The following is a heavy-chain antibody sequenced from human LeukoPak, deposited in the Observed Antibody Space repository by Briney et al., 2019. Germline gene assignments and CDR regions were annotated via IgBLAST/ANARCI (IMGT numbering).Heavy chain of an antibody. D-gene: IGHD3-16*01. CDR1: GFTFSSYA. V-gene: IGHV3-64D*06. CDR3: VKDMTPYYFDY. J-gene: IGHJ4*02. Sequence: AGGSLRLSCSASGFTFSSYAMHWVRRAPGKGLEYVSTISSNGGGTYYADSVKGRFTISRDNSKNTLYLQMSSLRPEDTAVYYCVKDMTPYYFDYWGQGTLVTVSS. CDR2: ISSNGGGT.